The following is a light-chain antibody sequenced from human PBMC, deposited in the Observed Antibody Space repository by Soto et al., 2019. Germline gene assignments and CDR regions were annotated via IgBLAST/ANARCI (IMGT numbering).Light chain of an antibody. CDR3: QAWDSSFYV. J-gene: IGLJ1*01. CDR1: KLGDKY. CDR2: QDT. V-gene: IGLV3-1*01. Sequence: SYELTQPPSVSVSPGQTASITCSGDKLGDKYASWYQQKPGQSPVLVIFQDTNRPSGIPERFSGPNSGNTATLTISGTQAMDEADYYCQAWDSSFYVFGTGTKLTVL.